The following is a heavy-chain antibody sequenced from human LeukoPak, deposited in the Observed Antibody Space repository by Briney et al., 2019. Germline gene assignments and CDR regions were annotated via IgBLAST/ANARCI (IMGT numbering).Heavy chain of an antibody. Sequence: GGSLRLSCAASGFTFTTYAMNWVRQAPGKGLEWVSGISDSGGNTYYADSVKGRVTISRDNSMNTLYLHMNSLRAEDTALYYCAKGVHKLNYDFWRGYYPPIYFDSWGQGTLVTVSS. CDR3: AKGVHKLNYDFWRGYYPPIYFDS. CDR1: GFTFTTYA. CDR2: ISDSGGNT. D-gene: IGHD3-3*01. J-gene: IGHJ4*02. V-gene: IGHV3-23*01.